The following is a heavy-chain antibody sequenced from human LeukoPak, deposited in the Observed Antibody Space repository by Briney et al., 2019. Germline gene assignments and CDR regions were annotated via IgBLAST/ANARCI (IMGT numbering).Heavy chain of an antibody. V-gene: IGHV4-4*02. Sequence: SETLSLTCAVSGGSISSSNWWSWVRQPPGKGLEWIGEIYHSGSTNYNPSLKSRVTISVDKSKNQFSLKLSSVTAADTAVYYCARDLRKVGATYFDYWGQGTLVTVSS. J-gene: IGHJ4*02. CDR3: ARDLRKVGATYFDY. CDR1: GGSISSSNW. CDR2: IYHSGST. D-gene: IGHD1-26*01.